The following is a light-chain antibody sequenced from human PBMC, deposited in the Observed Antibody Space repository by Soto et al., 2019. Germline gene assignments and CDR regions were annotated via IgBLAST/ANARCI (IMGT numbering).Light chain of an antibody. CDR1: QNIRGNE. J-gene: IGKJ1*01. V-gene: IGKV3-20*01. CDR3: QDYGTSAPWT. CDR2: RGS. Sequence: EVVLTQSPGTLSLSPGERATLSCRASQNIRGNELAWYQQKPGQAPRLLIYRGSSRATGIPDRFIGRGSGTDFTLTIARLEPEDFAVYYCQDYGTSAPWTFGQGTKVEIK.